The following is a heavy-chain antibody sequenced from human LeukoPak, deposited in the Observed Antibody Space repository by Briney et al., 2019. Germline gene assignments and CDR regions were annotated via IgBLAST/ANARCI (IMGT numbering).Heavy chain of an antibody. V-gene: IGHV4-30-4*01. CDR2: IYYSGST. CDR3: ARDRMIGQLYCIDY. D-gene: IGHD3-22*01. Sequence: SETLSLTCTVSGGSISSGDYYWSWLRQPPGKGLEWIGYIYYSGSTYYNPSLKSRVTISVDTSKNQFSLKLSSVTAADTAVYYSARDRMIGQLYCIDYWGQGTLVTVSS. J-gene: IGHJ4*02. CDR1: GGSISSGDYY.